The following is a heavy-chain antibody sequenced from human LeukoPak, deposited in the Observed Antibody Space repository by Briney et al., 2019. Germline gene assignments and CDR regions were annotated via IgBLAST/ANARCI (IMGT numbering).Heavy chain of an antibody. J-gene: IGHJ6*03. CDR2: IYYSGST. V-gene: IGHV4-39*07. CDR1: GGSIGSSSYY. Sequence: PSETLSLTCTVSGGSIGSSSYYWGWIRQPPGKGLEWIGSIYYSGSTYYNPSLKSRVTISVDTSKNQFSLKLSSVTAADTAVYYCARVAYYYYYMDVWGKGTTVTVSS. CDR3: ARVAYYYYYMDV.